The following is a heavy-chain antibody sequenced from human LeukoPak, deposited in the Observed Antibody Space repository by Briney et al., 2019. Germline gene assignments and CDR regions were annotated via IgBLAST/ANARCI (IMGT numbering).Heavy chain of an antibody. D-gene: IGHD3-10*01. V-gene: IGHV4-61*02. J-gene: IGHJ4*02. CDR3: ARNSGYYYGSGSYRSWFDY. Sequence: SETLSLTCTVSGGSISSGSYYWSWIRQPAGKGLEWIGRIYTSGNTNYNPSLKSRVTISVDTSKNQFSLKLSSVTTADTAVYYCARNSGYYYGSGSYRSWFDYWGQGTLVTVSS. CDR2: IYTSGNT. CDR1: GGSISSGSYY.